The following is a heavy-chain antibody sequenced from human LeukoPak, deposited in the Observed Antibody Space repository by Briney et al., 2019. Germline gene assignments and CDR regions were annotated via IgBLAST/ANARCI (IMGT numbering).Heavy chain of an antibody. CDR1: GFSFRSYA. Sequence: GGSLRLSCAASGFSFRSYAMTWVRQAPGKGLEWVSSISAGGESTWHADSVKGRFTISRDNSKNTLYLQMDSLRAEDTAVYYCAKDPDSSWYWDYWGQGTLVTVSS. V-gene: IGHV3-23*01. D-gene: IGHD6-13*01. CDR3: AKDPDSSWYWDY. J-gene: IGHJ4*02. CDR2: ISAGGEST.